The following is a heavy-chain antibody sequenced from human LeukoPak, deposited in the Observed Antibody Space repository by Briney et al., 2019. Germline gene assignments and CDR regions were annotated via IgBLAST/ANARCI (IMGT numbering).Heavy chain of an antibody. J-gene: IGHJ5*02. Sequence: SETLSLTCAVYGGSFSGYYWSWIRQPPGKGLEWIGEINHSGSTSYNPSLKSRVTTSVDTSKNQFSLKLSSVTAADTAVYYCARGSYYYGSGTKYNWFDPWGQGTLVTVSS. CDR3: ARGSYYYGSGTKYNWFDP. V-gene: IGHV4-34*01. CDR2: INHSGST. CDR1: GGSFSGYY. D-gene: IGHD3-10*01.